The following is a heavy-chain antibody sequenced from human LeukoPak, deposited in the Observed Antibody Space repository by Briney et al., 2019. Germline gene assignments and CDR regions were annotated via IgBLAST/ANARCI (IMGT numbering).Heavy chain of an antibody. CDR2: IYHSGST. CDR3: ASRFRSGGSWFDP. CDR1: GGSISSSSYY. Sequence: PSETLSLTCTVSGGSISSSSYYWGWIRQPPGKGLEWIGSIYHSGSTYYNPSLKSRVTISVDTSKNQFSLKLSSVTAADTAVYYCASRFRSGGSWFDPWGQGTLVTVSS. J-gene: IGHJ5*02. D-gene: IGHD3-10*01. V-gene: IGHV4-39*07.